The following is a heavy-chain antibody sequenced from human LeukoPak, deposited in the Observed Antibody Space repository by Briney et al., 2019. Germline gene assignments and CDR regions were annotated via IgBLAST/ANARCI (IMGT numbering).Heavy chain of an antibody. CDR1: GGSISSYS. CDR3: ARHGGESIVAMILHAFDI. J-gene: IGHJ3*02. Sequence: SSETLSLTCTVSGGSISSYSWSWIRQPPGKGLEWIGSIYYSWSTNYSPSLKSRVTMSVDTSKNQFSLKLSSVTAADTAVYYCARHGGESIVAMILHAFDIWGQGTMVTVSS. V-gene: IGHV4-59*08. CDR2: IYYSWST. D-gene: IGHD5-12*01.